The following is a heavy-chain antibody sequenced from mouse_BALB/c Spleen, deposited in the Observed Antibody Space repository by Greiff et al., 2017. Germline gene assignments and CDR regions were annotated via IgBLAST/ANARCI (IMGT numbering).Heavy chain of an antibody. CDR1: GYTFTDYY. D-gene: IGHD2-4*01. CDR2: INPNNGDT. CDR3: ARIGDDYYDAMDY. V-gene: IGHV1-18*01. Sequence: VQLQQSGPELVKPGASVKLSCTASGYTFTDYYMWRVKRSHGKSLEWIGDINPNNGDTFYNQKFKGKATLTVDNSSSTAYMQLNNLASEDSAVYYCARIGDDYYDAMDYWGQGTSVTVSA. J-gene: IGHJ4*01.